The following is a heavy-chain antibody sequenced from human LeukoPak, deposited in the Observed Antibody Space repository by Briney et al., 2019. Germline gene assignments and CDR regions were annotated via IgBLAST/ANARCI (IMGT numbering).Heavy chain of an antibody. Sequence: ASVKVSCKASGYTFTSYDINWVRQATGQGLEWMGWMNPNSGNTNYAQKLQGRVTMTTDTSTSTAYMELRSLRSDDTAVYYCARDRGSSSGYYYYYYMDVWGKGTTVTVSS. CDR3: ARDRGSSSGYYYYYYMDV. D-gene: IGHD6-6*01. V-gene: IGHV1-18*01. CDR2: MNPNSGNT. J-gene: IGHJ6*03. CDR1: GYTFTSYD.